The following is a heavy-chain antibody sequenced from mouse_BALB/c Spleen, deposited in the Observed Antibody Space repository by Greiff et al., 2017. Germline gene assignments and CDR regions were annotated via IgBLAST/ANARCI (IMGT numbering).Heavy chain of an antibody. Sequence: EVQLQESGGGLVQPGGSMKLSCVASGFTFSNYWMNWVRQSPEKGLEWVAEIRLKSNNYATHYAESVKGRFTISRDDSKSSVYLQMNNLRAEDTGIYYCTRDYGRTMDYWGQGTSVTVSS. J-gene: IGHJ4*01. CDR3: TRDYGRTMDY. CDR2: IRLKSNNYAT. V-gene: IGHV6-6*02. CDR1: GFTFSNYW. D-gene: IGHD1-1*01.